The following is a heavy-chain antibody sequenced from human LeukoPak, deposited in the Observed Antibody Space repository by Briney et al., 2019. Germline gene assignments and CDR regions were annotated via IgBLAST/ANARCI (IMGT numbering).Heavy chain of an antibody. Sequence: GGSLRLSCEASGLTFSDHFMDWVRQAPGKGLEWVGRTRNKSDRYTTEYAASVKGRFTISRDDSKNSLYLRMISLKTEDTAVYYCSRGGTATTHYYNAMDVWGQATTVTVSS. D-gene: IGHD4-11*01. CDR3: SRGGTATTHYYNAMDV. J-gene: IGHJ6*02. CDR2: TRNKSDRYTT. V-gene: IGHV3-72*01. CDR1: GLTFSDHF.